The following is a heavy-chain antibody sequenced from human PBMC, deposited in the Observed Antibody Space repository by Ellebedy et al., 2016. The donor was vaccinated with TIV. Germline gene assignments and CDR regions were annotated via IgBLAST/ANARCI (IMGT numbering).Heavy chain of an antibody. J-gene: IGHJ5*02. CDR2: MNPNNGNT. CDR3: AGGSQFDP. Sequence: AASVKVSCKASGYIFTSYDINWVRQATGQGLEWMGWMNPNNGNTEYVQKFQGRVTMTRNTSISTAYMELSSLRSEDTAVYYCAGGSQFDPWGQGTLFTVSS. CDR1: GYIFTSYD. V-gene: IGHV1-8*01.